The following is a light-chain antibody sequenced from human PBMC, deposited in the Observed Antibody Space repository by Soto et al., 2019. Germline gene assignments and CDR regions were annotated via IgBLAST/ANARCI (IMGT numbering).Light chain of an antibody. CDR1: SSNIGAGYD. J-gene: IGLJ3*02. V-gene: IGLV1-40*01. CDR2: VTS. CDR3: QSYDSSLRGGGWV. Sequence: QSVLTQTPSVSGAPGQTVTISCTGSSSNIGAGYDVHWHQQVPGTAPKLLIYVTSNRPSGVPERFSGSKSGTSASLAITGLQAEDEADYYCQSYDSSLRGGGWVFGGGTKVTVL.